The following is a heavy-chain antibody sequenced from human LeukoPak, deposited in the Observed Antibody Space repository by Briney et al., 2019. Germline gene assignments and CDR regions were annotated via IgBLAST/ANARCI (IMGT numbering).Heavy chain of an antibody. J-gene: IGHJ6*02. CDR2: IYPGDSNI. Sequence: RGESLKISCKGSGYSFTNYWIGWVRQMPGKGLEWMGIIYPGDSNIKYSPSFQGQVTISADKSISTAYLQWSSLKASDTAMYCCARSVLTESPRYYYYGMDVWGQGTTVTVSS. CDR1: GYSFTNYW. D-gene: IGHD3-9*01. CDR3: ARSVLTESPRYYYYGMDV. V-gene: IGHV5-51*01.